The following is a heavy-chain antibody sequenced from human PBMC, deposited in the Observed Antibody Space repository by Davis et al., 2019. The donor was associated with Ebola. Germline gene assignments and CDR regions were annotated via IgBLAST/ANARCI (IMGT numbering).Heavy chain of an antibody. D-gene: IGHD6-13*01. J-gene: IGHJ5*02. V-gene: IGHV1-69*04. CDR2: IIPILGIA. Sequence: SVKVSCKASGGTFSSYAISWVRQAPGQGLEWMGRIIPILGIANYAQKFQGRVTITADKSTSTVYMELSSLRSEDTAVYYCARDRGQQLDGAMDNWFDPWGQGTLVTVSS. CDR1: GGTFSSYA. CDR3: ARDRGQQLDGAMDNWFDP.